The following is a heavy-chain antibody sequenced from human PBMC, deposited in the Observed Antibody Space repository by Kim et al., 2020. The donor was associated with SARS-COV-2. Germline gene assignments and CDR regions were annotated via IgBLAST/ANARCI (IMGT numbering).Heavy chain of an antibody. CDR3: ARVPYDPYWYFDL. J-gene: IGHJ2*01. D-gene: IGHD3-22*01. V-gene: IGHV1-18*01. Sequence: AQKLQSRVTLTTDTSTSTAYMELRSMRSDDTAVYYCARVPYDPYWYFDLWRRGTLVTVSS.